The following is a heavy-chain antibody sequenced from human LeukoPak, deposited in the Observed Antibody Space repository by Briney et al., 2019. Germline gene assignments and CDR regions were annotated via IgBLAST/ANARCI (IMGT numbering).Heavy chain of an antibody. V-gene: IGHV3-21*04. D-gene: IGHD3-22*01. Sequence: GGSLRLSCAASGFTFSSYSMNWVRQAPGKGLEWVSSISSSSSYIYYTDSVKGRFTISRDNAKNSLYLQMNSLRAEDTAVYYCARDENYYDSSGTPGYWGQGTLVTVSS. CDR1: GFTFSSYS. CDR3: ARDENYYDSSGTPGY. CDR2: ISSSSSYI. J-gene: IGHJ4*02.